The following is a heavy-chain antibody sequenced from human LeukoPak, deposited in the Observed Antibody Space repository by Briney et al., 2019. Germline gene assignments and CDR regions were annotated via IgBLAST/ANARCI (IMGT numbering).Heavy chain of an antibody. CDR3: AIPDIVVVPAAIDSQYYYMDV. Sequence: WASVKGSCKVSGYTVIELSMHWVRQAPGKGLEWMGGFDPEDGETIYAQKFQGRVTMTEDTSTDPAYMELGSLTSEDTAVYYCAIPDIVVVPAAIDSQYYYMDVWGKGTTVTVSS. V-gene: IGHV1-24*01. D-gene: IGHD2-2*01. CDR2: FDPEDGET. CDR1: GYTVIELS. J-gene: IGHJ6*03.